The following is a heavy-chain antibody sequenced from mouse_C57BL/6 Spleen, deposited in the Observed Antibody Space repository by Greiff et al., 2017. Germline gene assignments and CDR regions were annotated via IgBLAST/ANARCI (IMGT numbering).Heavy chain of an antibody. D-gene: IGHD1-1*01. J-gene: IGHJ1*03. CDR1: GFSLTSYG. CDR2: IWRGGST. V-gene: IGHV2-5*01. CDR3: AKAVGSSYVGWYFDV. Sequence: QVQLQQSGPGLVQPSQSLSITCTVSGFSLTSYGVHWVRQSPGKGLEWLGVIWRGGSTDYNAAFMSRLSITKDNSKSQVFFKMNSLQADDTAIYYCAKAVGSSYVGWYFDVWGTGTTVTVSS.